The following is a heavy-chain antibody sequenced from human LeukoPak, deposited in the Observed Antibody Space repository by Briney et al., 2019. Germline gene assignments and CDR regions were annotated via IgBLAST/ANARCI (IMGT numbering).Heavy chain of an antibody. CDR1: GYTFTENY. V-gene: IGHV1-2*02. Sequence: GASVKVSCKASGYTFTENYIHWVRQAPGHGLEWMGLINPYTGDANYTEKFQGRVTMTRDTSVSTAYMHLSGLRSDDTAVYYCARGKSGFSPWGQGTPVTVSS. J-gene: IGHJ4*02. CDR3: ARGKSGFSP. D-gene: IGHD3-22*01. CDR2: INPYTGDA.